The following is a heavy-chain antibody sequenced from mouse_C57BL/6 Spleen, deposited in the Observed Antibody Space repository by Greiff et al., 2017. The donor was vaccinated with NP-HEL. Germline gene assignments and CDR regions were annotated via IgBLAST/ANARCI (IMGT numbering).Heavy chain of an antibody. CDR3: ARRGDYYGNSYFDY. V-gene: IGHV1-82*01. CDR1: GYAFSSSW. D-gene: IGHD2-1*01. CDR2: IYPGDGDT. J-gene: IGHJ2*01. Sequence: VQLQQSGPELVKPGASVKISCKASGYAFSSSWMNWVKQRPGKGLEWIGRIYPGDGDTNYNGKFKGKATLTADKSSSTAYMQLSSLTSEDSAVYFCARRGDYYGNSYFDYWGQGTTLTVSS.